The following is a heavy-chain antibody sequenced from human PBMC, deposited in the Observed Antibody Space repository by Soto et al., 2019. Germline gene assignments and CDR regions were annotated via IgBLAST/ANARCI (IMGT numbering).Heavy chain of an antibody. CDR1: GYSFTSYW. CDR2: IDPRDSYT. CDR3: ASLIGYCGSTSCYLTWDWFDP. J-gene: IGHJ5*02. D-gene: IGHD2-2*01. V-gene: IGHV5-10-1*01. Sequence: PGESLKISCKGSGYSFTSYWISWVRQLPGKGLEWMGRIDPRDSYTNYSPYFQSHVITSADKSISTAYLQWSSLKASDTAMYYCASLIGYCGSTSCYLTWDWFDPWGQGTLVTVSS.